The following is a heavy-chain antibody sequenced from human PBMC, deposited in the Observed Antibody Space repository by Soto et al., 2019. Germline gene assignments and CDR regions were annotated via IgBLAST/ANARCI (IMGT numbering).Heavy chain of an antibody. CDR2: IYYSGST. CDR1: GGSISSSSYY. J-gene: IGHJ6*02. V-gene: IGHV4-39*01. D-gene: IGHD4-17*01. Sequence: QLQLQESGPGLVKPSETLSLTCTVSGGSISSSSYYWGWIRQPPGKGLEWIGSIYYSGSTYYNPSLKSRVTISVDTSKNQFSLKLSSVTAADTAVYYCARQTSTVTTWFGDGGDNYYYYGMDVWGQGTTVTVSS. CDR3: ARQTSTVTTWFGDGGDNYYYYGMDV.